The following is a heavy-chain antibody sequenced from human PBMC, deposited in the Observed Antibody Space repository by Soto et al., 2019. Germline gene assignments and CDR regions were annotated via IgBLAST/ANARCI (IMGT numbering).Heavy chain of an antibody. CDR1: GGTFSSYA. CDR3: ARDEYSSSWYSGYNWFDP. CDR2: IIPIFGTA. J-gene: IGHJ5*02. D-gene: IGHD6-13*01. Sequence: QVQLVQSGAEVKKPGSSVKVSCKASGGTFSSYAISWVRQAPGQGLEWMGGIIPIFGTANYAQKFQGRVTITADESTSTAYMELSSLRSEDTAVYYCARDEYSSSWYSGYNWFDPWGQGTLVIVSS. V-gene: IGHV1-69*01.